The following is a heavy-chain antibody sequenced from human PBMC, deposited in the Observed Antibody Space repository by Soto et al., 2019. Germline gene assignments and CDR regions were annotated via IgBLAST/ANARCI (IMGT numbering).Heavy chain of an antibody. Sequence: TSETLSLTCTVSGGSISGNYWSWIRQPPGKGLEWIGYIYYSGITNYNPSLKSRVTISVDTPKNQFSLHLSSVTAADTAVYYCTTGAVRFNTFDFWGQGTLVTVSS. CDR3: TTGAVRFNTFDF. CDR1: GGSISGNY. V-gene: IGHV4-59*03. J-gene: IGHJ4*02. D-gene: IGHD1-1*01. CDR2: IYYSGIT.